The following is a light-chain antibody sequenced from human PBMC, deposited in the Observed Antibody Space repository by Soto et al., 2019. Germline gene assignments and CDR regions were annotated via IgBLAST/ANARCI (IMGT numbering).Light chain of an antibody. J-gene: IGKJ1*01. CDR2: GAS. CDR3: QQYMSSVT. Sequence: EIVLTQSPGSLSLSPGQRATLSCRASQSVDTTFFAWYQKKPGQAPRLLIYGASKRATGIPDRFSGSGSGTDFTLIISSLEPEDFAVYYCQQYMSSVTFGQGTKVVIK. CDR1: QSVDTTF. V-gene: IGKV3-20*01.